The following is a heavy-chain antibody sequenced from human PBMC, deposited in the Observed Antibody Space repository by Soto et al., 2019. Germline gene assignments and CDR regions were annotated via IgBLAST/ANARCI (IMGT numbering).Heavy chain of an antibody. D-gene: IGHD1-1*01. CDR2: IFSNDEK. CDR1: GLSISNERMG. CDR3: ALTERGGRYRDAFDI. J-gene: IGHJ3*02. Sequence: QVTLKESGPVLVKPTETLTLTCTVSGLSISNERMGVSWIRQPPGKALEWLAHIFSNDEKSYSTSLNNRLTISKDTSKSQVVLTRTNVAPVDTATYFCALTERGGRYRDAFDIWGQGTMVTVSS. V-gene: IGHV2-26*01.